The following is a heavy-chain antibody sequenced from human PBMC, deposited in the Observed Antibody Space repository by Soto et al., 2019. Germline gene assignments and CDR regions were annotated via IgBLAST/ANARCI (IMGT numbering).Heavy chain of an antibody. Sequence: QVHLQESGPGLVKSSETLSLTCNVSGGFISRYYWSWIRQSAGKGLEWIGRVYASGSTVYNPSLKGRVAMSIDTSKNLLSLKMTSISAADTAVYYCARDSPPFDYWGQGILVTVSS. CDR1: GGFISRYY. CDR2: VYASGST. V-gene: IGHV4-4*07. CDR3: ARDSPPFDY. J-gene: IGHJ4*02.